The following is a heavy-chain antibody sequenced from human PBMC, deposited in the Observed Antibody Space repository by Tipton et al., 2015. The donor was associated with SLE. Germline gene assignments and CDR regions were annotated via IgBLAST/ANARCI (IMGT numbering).Heavy chain of an antibody. CDR3: ARGGAGITMVRGATYYYYYMDV. J-gene: IGHJ6*03. D-gene: IGHD3-10*01. Sequence: TLSLTCAVYGGSFSGYYWSWIRQVSGKGLEWIGEINHSGSTNYNPSLKSRVTMSVDTSKNQFSLKLSSVTAADTAVYYCARGGAGITMVRGATYYYYYMDVWGKGTTVTVSS. CDR2: INHSGST. V-gene: IGHV4-34*01. CDR1: GGSFSGYY.